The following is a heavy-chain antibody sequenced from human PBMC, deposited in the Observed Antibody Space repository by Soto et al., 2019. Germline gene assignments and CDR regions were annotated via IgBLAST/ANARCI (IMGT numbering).Heavy chain of an antibody. CDR3: ATGGRIAAAGISSVAGFDP. D-gene: IGHD6-13*01. CDR1: GYTFTGYY. Sequence: ASVKVSCKASGYTFTGYYMHWVRQAPGQGLEWMGWINPNSGGTNYAQKFQGWVTMTRDTSISTAYMELSRLRSDDTAVYYCATGGRIAAAGISSVAGFDPWGQGTLVTVSS. CDR2: INPNSGGT. J-gene: IGHJ5*02. V-gene: IGHV1-2*04.